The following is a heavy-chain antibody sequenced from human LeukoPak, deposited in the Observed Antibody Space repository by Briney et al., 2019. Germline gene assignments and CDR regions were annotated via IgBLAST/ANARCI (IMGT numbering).Heavy chain of an antibody. CDR1: GFTFDKAW. D-gene: IGHD3-22*01. CDR2: IKSKIHGGTI. J-gene: IGHJ4*02. CDR3: AAELYYDSSGYYFY. Sequence: PGGSLRLSCAASGFTFDKAWMTWVRQAPGKGLEWVGRIKSKIHGGTIDYAAPVKGRFTISRDDSENTVYLQMSSLRTEDTAVYYCAAELYYDSSGYYFYWGQGTLVTVSS. V-gene: IGHV3-15*01.